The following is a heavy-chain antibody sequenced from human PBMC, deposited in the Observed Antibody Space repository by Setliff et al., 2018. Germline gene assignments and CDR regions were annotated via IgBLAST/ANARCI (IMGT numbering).Heavy chain of an antibody. V-gene: IGHV3-74*01. CDR1: GFAFSASW. CDR3: ARDGDGEFDF. D-gene: IGHD4-17*01. J-gene: IGHJ3*01. Sequence: GASVKVSCAASGFAFSASWMNWVRQAPGKGLVWVAHVNTDGSGTHYADSVKGRFSISRDNAKDTLHLQMNSLRVDDTAVYYCARDGDGEFDFWGQGTTVTVSS. CDR2: VNTDGSGT.